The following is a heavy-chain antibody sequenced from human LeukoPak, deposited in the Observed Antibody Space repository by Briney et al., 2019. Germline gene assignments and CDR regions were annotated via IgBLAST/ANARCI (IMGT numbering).Heavy chain of an antibody. CDR1: GGSISSSSYY. Sequence: SETLSLTCTVSGGSISSSSYYWGWIRQPPGKGREGIGSIYYSGSTYYNPSLKSRVTISVHTSKNQFSLKLSFGTAADTAVYYCASYRDSSGYYYVLYFDYWGQGTLVTVSS. J-gene: IGHJ4*02. V-gene: IGHV4-39*01. CDR3: ASYRDSSGYYYVLYFDY. CDR2: IYYSGST. D-gene: IGHD3-22*01.